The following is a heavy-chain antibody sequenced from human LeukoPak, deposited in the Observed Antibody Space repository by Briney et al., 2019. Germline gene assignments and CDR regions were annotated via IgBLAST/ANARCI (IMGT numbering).Heavy chain of an antibody. J-gene: IGHJ4*02. CDR2: IKQDGSEK. CDR1: GFTFSSYW. CDR3: ARAIDPRRMRATWLLYMGYFDY. V-gene: IGHV3-7*01. Sequence: GGSLRLSCAASGFTFSSYWMSWVRQAPGKGLEWVANIKQDGSEKYYVDSVKGRFTISRDNAKNSLYLQMNSLRAEDTAVYYCARAIDPRRMRATWLLYMGYFDYWGQGTLVTVSS. D-gene: IGHD3-3*01.